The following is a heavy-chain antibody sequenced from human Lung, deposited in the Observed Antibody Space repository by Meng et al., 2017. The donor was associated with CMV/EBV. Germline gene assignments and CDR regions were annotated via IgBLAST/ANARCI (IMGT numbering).Heavy chain of an antibody. J-gene: IGHJ1*01. V-gene: IGHV4-4*02. CDR1: GDSITNHNW. CDR3: LRRSGGSV. D-gene: IGHD3-10*01. Sequence: QGPLRGSGPALGKPSETLSLTCAVSGDSITNHNWWAWVRQPPGKGLEWIGEIPHRGSSAYNPSLKSRVSMSIDKSKNQFSLKLTSVTAADTAVYHCLRRSGGSVWGQGTLVTVSS. CDR2: IPHRGSS.